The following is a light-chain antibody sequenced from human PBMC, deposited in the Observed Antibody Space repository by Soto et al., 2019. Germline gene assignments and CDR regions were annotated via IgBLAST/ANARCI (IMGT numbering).Light chain of an antibody. CDR2: GAS. CDR1: QIVSGSR. J-gene: IGKJ1*01. V-gene: IGKV3-20*01. Sequence: EIVLTQSPVTLSLSPGERATLSCRASQIVSGSRLAWYQQKPGQAPRLLIYGASSRATGIPDRFSGSGSGTDFTLTISRLEPEDFAVYYCQQYGSSPPWTLGQGTKVDI. CDR3: QQYGSSPPWT.